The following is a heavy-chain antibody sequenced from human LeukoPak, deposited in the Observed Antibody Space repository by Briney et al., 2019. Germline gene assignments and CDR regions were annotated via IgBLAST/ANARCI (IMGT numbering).Heavy chain of an antibody. CDR3: AREAGYCSSTSCQNDAFDI. D-gene: IGHD2-2*01. Sequence: ASVKVSCTASGYTFTGYYMHWVRQAPGQGLEWMGWINPNSGGTNYAQKFQGWVTMTRDTSISTAYMELSRLRSDDTAVYYCAREAGYCSSTSCQNDAFDIWGQGTMVTVSS. CDR1: GYTFTGYY. J-gene: IGHJ3*02. V-gene: IGHV1-2*04. CDR2: INPNSGGT.